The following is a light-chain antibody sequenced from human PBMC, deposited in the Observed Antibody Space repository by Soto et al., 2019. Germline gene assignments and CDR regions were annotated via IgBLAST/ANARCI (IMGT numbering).Light chain of an antibody. V-gene: IGKV1-9*01. CDR3: QQVKSFLPIT. CDR2: AAS. J-gene: IGKJ4*01. Sequence: IQLTQSPSSLSASVGDSVTITCRASQDISSHLAWYQQKPGKAPKVLIYAASTLESGIPSRFSGSGSGTDFTLTISSLQAEDFATYYCQQVKSFLPITFGGGTKVDIK. CDR1: QDISSH.